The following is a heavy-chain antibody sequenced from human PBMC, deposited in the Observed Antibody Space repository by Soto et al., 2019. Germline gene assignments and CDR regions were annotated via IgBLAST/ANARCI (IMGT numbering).Heavy chain of an antibody. D-gene: IGHD5-12*01. CDR1: GGSISSSSYY. Sequence: SETLSLTCTVSGGSISSSSYYWGWIRQSPGKGLEWIGSFYYSGSTYYSPSLKSRVTISGDTSKKQISLRLSSVTAADTAVYYCARISVASRYMDVWGKRSTVTVSS. CDR3: ARISVASRYMDV. CDR2: FYYSGST. J-gene: IGHJ6*03. V-gene: IGHV4-39*01.